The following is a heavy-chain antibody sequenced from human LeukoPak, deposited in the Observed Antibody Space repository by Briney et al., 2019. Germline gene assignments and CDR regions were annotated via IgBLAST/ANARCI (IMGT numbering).Heavy chain of an antibody. Sequence: GASVKVSCKASGYTFTNYDLNWVRQAAGQGLEWVGWMNPKSGNAGYAQKFQGRVTFTRDTSISTAYMELSSLTSDDTAVYFCARGRPSGSYYNVPFDPWGQGTLVTVSS. CDR2: MNPKSGNA. V-gene: IGHV1-8*01. CDR1: GYTFTNYD. J-gene: IGHJ5*02. CDR3: ARGRPSGSYYNVPFDP. D-gene: IGHD3-10*01.